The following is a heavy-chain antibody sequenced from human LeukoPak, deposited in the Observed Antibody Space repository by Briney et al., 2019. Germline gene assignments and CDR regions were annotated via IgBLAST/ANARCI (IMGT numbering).Heavy chain of an antibody. CDR3: AKDRRYDILTGNPDY. CDR2: ISGSGGST. J-gene: IGHJ4*02. V-gene: IGHV3-23*01. CDR1: GFTFSSYA. Sequence: GGSLRLSCAASGFTFSSYAMSWVRQAPGKGLEWVSAISGSGGSTYYADSVKGRFTISRDNSKNTLYLQMDSLRAEDTAVYYCAKDRRYDILTGNPDYWGQGTLVTVSS. D-gene: IGHD3-9*01.